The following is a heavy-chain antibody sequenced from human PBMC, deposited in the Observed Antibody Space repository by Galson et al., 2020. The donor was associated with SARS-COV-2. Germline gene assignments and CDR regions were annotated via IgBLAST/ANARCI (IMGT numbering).Heavy chain of an antibody. J-gene: IGHJ4*02. CDR1: GGSISSGSYY. CDR2: IYTSGST. CDR3: AYGVVAGTGY. Sequence: SETLSLTCTVSGGSISSGSYYWSWIRHPAGKGLEWIGRIYTSGSTNYNPSLQSRVTISIDTSKNQFSLELTSVTAADTAVYFCAYGVVAGTGYWGQGILVTVSS. D-gene: IGHD6-19*01. V-gene: IGHV4-61*02.